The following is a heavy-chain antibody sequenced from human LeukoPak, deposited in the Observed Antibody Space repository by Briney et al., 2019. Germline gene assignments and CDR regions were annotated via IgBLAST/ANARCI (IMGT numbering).Heavy chain of an antibody. CDR2: IYYSGST. J-gene: IGHJ4*02. CDR1: GGSISSSSYY. CDR3: ASSSGHHFDY. Sequence: NSSETLSLTCTVSGGSISSSSYYWGWIRQPPGKGLEWIGSIYYSGSTYYNPSLKSRVTISVDTSKNQFSLKLSSVTAADTAVYYCASSSGHHFDYWGQGTLVTVSS. V-gene: IGHV4-39*07. D-gene: IGHD6-19*01.